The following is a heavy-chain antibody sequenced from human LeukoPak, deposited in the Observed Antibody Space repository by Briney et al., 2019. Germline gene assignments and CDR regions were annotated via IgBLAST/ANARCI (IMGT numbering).Heavy chain of an antibody. J-gene: IGHJ5*02. CDR1: GFTFSSYA. V-gene: IGHV3-30-3*01. D-gene: IGHD3-3*01. CDR3: AREYYDFWSGYSPFDP. Sequence: GGSLRLSCAASGFTFSSYAMHWVRQAPGKGLEWVAVISYDGGNKYYADSVKGRFTISRDNSKNTLYLQMNSLRAEDTAVYYCAREYYDFWSGYSPFDPWGQGTLVTVSS. CDR2: ISYDGGNK.